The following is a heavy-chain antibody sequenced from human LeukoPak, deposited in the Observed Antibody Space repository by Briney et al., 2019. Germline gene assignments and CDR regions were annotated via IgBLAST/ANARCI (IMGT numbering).Heavy chain of an antibody. CDR1: GYTFTSYY. V-gene: IGHV1-46*03. Sequence: GSVKVSCKASGYTFTSYYMHWVRQAPGQGLEWMGIINRSGGSTSYAQKFQGRVTMTRDKSTSTVYMELSSLRSEDTAVYYCAREQGREYGSGSYYNAVYYWGQGTLVTVSS. CDR3: AREQGREYGSGSYYNAVYY. D-gene: IGHD3-10*01. J-gene: IGHJ4*02. CDR2: INRSGGST.